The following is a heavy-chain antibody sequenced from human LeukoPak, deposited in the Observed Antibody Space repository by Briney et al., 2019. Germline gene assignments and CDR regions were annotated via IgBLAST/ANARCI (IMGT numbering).Heavy chain of an antibody. D-gene: IGHD2-15*01. Sequence: ASVKVSCKASGYTFTGHFVHWVRQAPGQGLEWMGIINPSGGSTSYAQKFQGRVTMTRDTSTSTVYMELSSLRSEDTAVYYCARVTGSCPFGYWGQGTLVTVSS. V-gene: IGHV1-46*01. CDR3: ARVTGSCPFGY. J-gene: IGHJ4*02. CDR2: INPSGGST. CDR1: GYTFTGHF.